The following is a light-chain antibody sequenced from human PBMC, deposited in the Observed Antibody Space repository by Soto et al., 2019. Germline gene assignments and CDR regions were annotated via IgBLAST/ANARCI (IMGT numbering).Light chain of an antibody. J-gene: IGKJ3*01. CDR3: HQYATSPFT. CDR2: GAS. V-gene: IGKV3-20*01. Sequence: EIVLTQSPGTLSLSPGERATLSCRASQSVGSSCLAWYQQKPGQAPRVLVYGASSRATGIPDRFSGSGSGTDFTLTISRLEPEDFAVYYCHQYATSPFTFGPGTKVDIK. CDR1: QSVGSSC.